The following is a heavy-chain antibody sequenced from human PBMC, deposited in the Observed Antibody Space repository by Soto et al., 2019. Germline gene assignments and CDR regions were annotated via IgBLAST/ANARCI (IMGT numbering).Heavy chain of an antibody. J-gene: IGHJ4*02. CDR2: ISYDGSNK. D-gene: IGHD3-22*01. V-gene: IGHV3-30*03. Sequence: GGSLRLSCAASGFTFSSYGMHWVRQAPGKGLEWVAVISYDGSNKYYADSVKGRFTISRDNSKNTLYLQMNSLRAEDTAVYYCASHSSGPDYWGQGTLVTVSS. CDR1: GFTFSSYG. CDR3: ASHSSGPDY.